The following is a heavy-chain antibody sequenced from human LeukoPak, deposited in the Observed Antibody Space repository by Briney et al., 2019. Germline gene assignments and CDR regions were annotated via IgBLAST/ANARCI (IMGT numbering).Heavy chain of an antibody. V-gene: IGHV1-46*01. CDR3: ARAPPYGDFIFDY. Sequence: ASVKVSCKASGYTFTSYYMHWVRQAPGQGLEWMGIIKPSGGSTSYAQKFQGRVTITADKSTSTAYMELSSLRSEDTAVYYCARAPPYGDFIFDYWGQGTLVTVSS. D-gene: IGHD4-17*01. CDR2: IKPSGGST. CDR1: GYTFTSYY. J-gene: IGHJ4*02.